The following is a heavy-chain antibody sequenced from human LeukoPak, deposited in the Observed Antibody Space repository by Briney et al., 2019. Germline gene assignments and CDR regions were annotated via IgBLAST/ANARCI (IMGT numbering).Heavy chain of an antibody. J-gene: IGHJ4*02. D-gene: IGHD1-26*01. CDR3: ARGPKWELQVTFLDY. V-gene: IGHV1-69*13. CDR1: GGTFSSYA. CDR2: IIPIFGTA. Sequence: SVKVSCKASGGTFSSYAISWVRHAPGQGLEWMGGIIPIFGTANYAQKFQGRVTITADESTSTAYMELSSLRSEDTAVYYCARGPKWELQVTFLDYWGQGTLVTVSS.